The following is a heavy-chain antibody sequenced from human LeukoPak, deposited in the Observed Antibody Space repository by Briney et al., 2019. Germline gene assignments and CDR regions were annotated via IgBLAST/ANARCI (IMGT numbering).Heavy chain of an antibody. D-gene: IGHD4-17*01. CDR1: GFIFSSYS. J-gene: IGHJ3*02. CDR2: ISSSSSYI. V-gene: IGHV3-21*01. Sequence: GGSLRLSCAASGFIFSSYSMNWVRQAPGKGLEWVSSISSSSSYIYYADSVKGRFTISRDNAKNSLYLQMNSLSAEDTAGYYSARDIANADYVDAFDIXGQGPMVPV. CDR3: ARDIANADYVDAFDI.